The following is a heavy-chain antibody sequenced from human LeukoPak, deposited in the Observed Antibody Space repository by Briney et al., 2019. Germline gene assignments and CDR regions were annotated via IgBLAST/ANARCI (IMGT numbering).Heavy chain of an antibody. V-gene: IGHV3-23*01. Sequence: GGSLRLSCAASGFAFSSYAMSWVRQAPGKGLEWVSAISGGGSTYYTESVKGRFTISKDNSKNTMYLQMNSLRAEDTAVYYCAKDLLGGSRTKSYYFDYWGQGTLVTVSS. J-gene: IGHJ4*02. CDR3: AKDLLGGSRTKSYYFDY. CDR1: GFAFSSYA. D-gene: IGHD3-16*01. CDR2: ISGGGST.